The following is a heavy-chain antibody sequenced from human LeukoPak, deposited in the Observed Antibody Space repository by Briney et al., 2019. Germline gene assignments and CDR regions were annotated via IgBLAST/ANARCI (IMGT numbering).Heavy chain of an antibody. Sequence: PSETLSLTCAVYGGSFSGYYWSWIRQPPVKGLEWIGEINHSGSTNYNPSLKSRVTISVDTSKNQFSLKLSSVTAADTAVYYCARAAWIQLWKAARLFDYWGQGTLVTVSS. J-gene: IGHJ4*02. CDR3: ARAAWIQLWKAARLFDY. V-gene: IGHV4-34*01. D-gene: IGHD5-18*01. CDR1: GGSFSGYY. CDR2: INHSGST.